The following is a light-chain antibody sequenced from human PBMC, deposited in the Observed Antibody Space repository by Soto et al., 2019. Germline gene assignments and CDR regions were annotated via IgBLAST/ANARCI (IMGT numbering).Light chain of an antibody. V-gene: IGKV1-5*03. CDR1: QSISSW. CDR2: KAS. CDR3: QQYNNWPKT. J-gene: IGKJ1*01. Sequence: DIQMTQSPSTLSASVGDRVTITCRASQSISSWLAWYQQKPGKAPKLLIYKASSLESGVPSRFSGSGSGTEFTLTISNLQSEDFAVYYCQQYNNWPKTFGQGAKVDIK.